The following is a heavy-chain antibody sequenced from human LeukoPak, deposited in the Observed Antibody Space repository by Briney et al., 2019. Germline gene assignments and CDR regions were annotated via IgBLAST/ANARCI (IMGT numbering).Heavy chain of an antibody. V-gene: IGHV3-21*04. Sequence: VGSLRLSCAASGFTFSSYSMNWVRQAPGKGLEWVSSISSSSSYIYYADSVKGRFTISRDNAKNSLYLQMNSLRSDDTAVYYCARDLRYYYDSSGYYPIHLDGNWFDPWGQGTLVTVSS. J-gene: IGHJ5*02. D-gene: IGHD3-22*01. CDR1: GFTFSSYS. CDR3: ARDLRYYYDSSGYYPIHLDGNWFDP. CDR2: ISSSSSYI.